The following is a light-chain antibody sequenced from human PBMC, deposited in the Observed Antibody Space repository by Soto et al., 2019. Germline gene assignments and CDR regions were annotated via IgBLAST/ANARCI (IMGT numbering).Light chain of an antibody. CDR3: QHYNSYSEA. Sequence: DIHFTQSPSFLSASVGDRVTITCRASQGISTYLAWYRQKPGKAPNLLIYTASTLQTGVPSRFSGSAFGTEFTLTISSLQPDDFATYYCQHYNSYSEAFGQGTKVDI. CDR1: QGISTY. CDR2: TAS. V-gene: IGKV1-9*01. J-gene: IGKJ1*01.